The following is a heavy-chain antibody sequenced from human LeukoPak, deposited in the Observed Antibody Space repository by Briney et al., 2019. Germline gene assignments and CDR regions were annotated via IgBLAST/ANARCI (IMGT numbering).Heavy chain of an antibody. CDR1: GFTFSSYG. CDR2: ISYDGSNK. J-gene: IGHJ4*02. Sequence: GGSLRLSCAASGFTFSSYGMHWVRQAPGKGLEWVAVISYDGSNKYYADSVKGRFTISRDNSKNTLYLQMNSLRAEDAAVYYCAKEGKHIVATITRGLDYWGQGTLVTVSS. V-gene: IGHV3-30*18. CDR3: AKEGKHIVATITRGLDY. D-gene: IGHD5-12*01.